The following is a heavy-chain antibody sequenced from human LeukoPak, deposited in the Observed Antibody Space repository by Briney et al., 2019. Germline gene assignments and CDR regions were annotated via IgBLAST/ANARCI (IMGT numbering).Heavy chain of an antibody. CDR1: GYSISSGYY. D-gene: IGHD5-18*01. J-gene: IGHJ4*02. CDR2: IDHSGST. V-gene: IGHV4-38-2*02. CDR3: ASIRGYSYGYLGYYFDY. Sequence: SETLSLTCTVSGYSISSGYYWGWIRQPPGKGLEGIGSIDHSGSTYYNPSLKSRVTISVDTSKNQFSLKLSSVTAADTAVYYCASIRGYSYGYLGYYFDYWGQGTLVTVSS.